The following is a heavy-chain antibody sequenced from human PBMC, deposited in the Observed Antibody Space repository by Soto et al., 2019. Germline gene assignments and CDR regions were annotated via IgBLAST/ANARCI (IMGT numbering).Heavy chain of an antibody. CDR3: AKDRSEVITRTYYDILTGYYRGSYFDY. Sequence: GGSLRLSCAASGFTFSSYAMSWVRQAPGKGLEWVSAISGSGGSTYYADSVKDRFTISRDNSKNTLYLQMNSLRAEDTAVYYCAKDRSEVITRTYYDILTGYYRGSYFDYWGQGTLVTVSS. V-gene: IGHV3-23*01. D-gene: IGHD3-9*01. CDR1: GFTFSSYA. J-gene: IGHJ4*02. CDR2: ISGSGGST.